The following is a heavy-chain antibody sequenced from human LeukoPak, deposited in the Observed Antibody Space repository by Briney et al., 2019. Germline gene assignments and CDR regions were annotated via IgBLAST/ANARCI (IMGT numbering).Heavy chain of an antibody. CDR3: ARGSGSYFYFDY. Sequence: ASVKVSCKASGYTFTGYYIHWVRQAPGQGLGWMGRINPNSGGTNYAQKFQGRVTITSDTSISTAYMELSRLRSDDTAVYYCARGSGSYFYFDYWGQGTLVTVSS. J-gene: IGHJ4*02. D-gene: IGHD1-26*01. CDR2: INPNSGGT. V-gene: IGHV1-2*06. CDR1: GYTFTGYY.